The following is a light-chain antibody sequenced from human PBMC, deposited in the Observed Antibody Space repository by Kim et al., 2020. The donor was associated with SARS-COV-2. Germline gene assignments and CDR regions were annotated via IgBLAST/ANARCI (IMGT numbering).Light chain of an antibody. J-gene: IGLJ3*02. Sequence: VSPGQTASSTCSGEKLGDKYACWYQQKPGRSPVLVIYQDSKRPSGIPERFSGSNSGNTATLTISGTQAMDEADYFCQAWDSSTWVFGGGTQLTVL. CDR2: QDS. CDR3: QAWDSSTWV. V-gene: IGLV3-1*01. CDR1: KLGDKY.